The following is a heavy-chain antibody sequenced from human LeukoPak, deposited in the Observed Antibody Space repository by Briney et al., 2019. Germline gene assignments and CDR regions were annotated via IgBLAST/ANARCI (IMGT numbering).Heavy chain of an antibody. V-gene: IGHV3-23*01. Sequence: GGSLRLSCAASGFTFSDYAMNWVRQAPGKGLEWVSVVGGDDTTYYTDSVKGRFTISRDNSKNTLSLQMNSLRPEDTAVYYCAKDSWSGNGIYDPFDIWGQGTLVTVSS. CDR3: AKDSWSGNGIYDPFDI. CDR1: GFTFSDYA. D-gene: IGHD2-8*01. CDR2: VGGDDTT. J-gene: IGHJ3*02.